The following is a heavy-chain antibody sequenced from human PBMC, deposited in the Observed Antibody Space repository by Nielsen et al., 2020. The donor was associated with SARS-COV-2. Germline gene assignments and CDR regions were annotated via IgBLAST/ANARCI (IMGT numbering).Heavy chain of an antibody. J-gene: IGHJ4*02. CDR3: ARDHDNWNYFDY. Sequence: ASVKVSCKASGYTFTSYAMHWVRQAPGQRLEWMGWINAGNGNTKYSQKFQGRVTITRDTSASTAYMELRSLRSDDTAVYYCARDHDNWNYFDYWGQGTLVTVSS. V-gene: IGHV1-3*01. CDR2: INAGNGNT. CDR1: GYTFTSYA. D-gene: IGHD1-20*01.